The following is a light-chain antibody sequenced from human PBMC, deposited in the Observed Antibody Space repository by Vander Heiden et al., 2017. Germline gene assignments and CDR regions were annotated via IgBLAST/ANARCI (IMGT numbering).Light chain of an antibody. Sequence: SYELTQPPSVSVSPGQTASITCSGDKLGDKYACWYQQKPGQSPVLGIYQDSKRPSGIPERFSGSNSGNTANLTISGTQAMDEADYYCQAWDSSTVVFGGGTKLTGL. CDR2: QDS. V-gene: IGLV3-1*01. CDR1: KLGDKY. J-gene: IGLJ2*01. CDR3: QAWDSSTVV.